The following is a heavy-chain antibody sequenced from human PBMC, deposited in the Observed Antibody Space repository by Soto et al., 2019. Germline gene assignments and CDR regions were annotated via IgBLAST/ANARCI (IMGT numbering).Heavy chain of an antibody. CDR1: GFIFSSYW. J-gene: IGHJ6*03. CDR3: ARGRATTVTTRFCMDV. V-gene: IGHV3-74*01. Sequence: GGSLRLSCAASGFIFSSYWMHWVRQAPGKGLVWVSRISNSGTNTNYADSVKGRFTISRDNSKNMLYLQMNSLRAEDTAVYYCARGRATTVTTRFCMDVWGKGTTVTVSS. CDR2: ISNSGTNT. D-gene: IGHD4-17*01.